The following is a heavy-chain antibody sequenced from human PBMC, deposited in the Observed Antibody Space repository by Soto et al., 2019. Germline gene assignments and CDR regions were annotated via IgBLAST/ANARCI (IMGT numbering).Heavy chain of an antibody. J-gene: IGHJ4*02. CDR2: IYYSGST. V-gene: IGHV4-31*11. CDR1: GGSISSGGYY. D-gene: IGHD3-16*02. CDR3: ARASYDYVWGSYRSPLLPQNFDY. Sequence: SETLSLTCAVSGGSISSGGYYWSWIRQHPGKGLEWIGYIYYSGSTYYNPSLKSRVTISVDTSKNQFSLKLSSVTAADTAVYYCARASYDYVWGSYRSPLLPQNFDYWGQGTLVTVSS.